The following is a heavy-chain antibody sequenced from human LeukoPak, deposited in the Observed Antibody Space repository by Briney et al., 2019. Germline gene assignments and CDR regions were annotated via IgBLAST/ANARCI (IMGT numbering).Heavy chain of an antibody. CDR3: AKAPVSTCRGAFCYPFDY. CDR2: ISGSGFNT. V-gene: IGHV3-23*01. CDR1: GFTFNNYG. D-gene: IGHD2-15*01. Sequence: GGTLRLSCVVSGFTFNNYGMSWVRQAPGKGLEWVSAISGSGFNTYYADSVKGRFTISRDSSKNTLFLQMNRLRPEDAAVYYCAKAPVSTCRGAFCYPFDYWGLGTLVTVSS. J-gene: IGHJ4*02.